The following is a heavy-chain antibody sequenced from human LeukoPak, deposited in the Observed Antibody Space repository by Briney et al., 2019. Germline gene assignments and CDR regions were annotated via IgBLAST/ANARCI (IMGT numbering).Heavy chain of an antibody. CDR1: GGTFSSYA. J-gene: IGHJ5*02. Sequence: SVKVSCKASGGTFSSYAISWVRQAPGRGLEWMGRIIPIFGTANYAQKFQGRVTITTDESTSTAYMELSSLRSEDTAVYYCARGFDGDGYTYNWFDPWGQGTLVTVSS. CDR2: IIPIFGTA. V-gene: IGHV1-69*05. CDR3: ARGFDGDGYTYNWFDP. D-gene: IGHD5-24*01.